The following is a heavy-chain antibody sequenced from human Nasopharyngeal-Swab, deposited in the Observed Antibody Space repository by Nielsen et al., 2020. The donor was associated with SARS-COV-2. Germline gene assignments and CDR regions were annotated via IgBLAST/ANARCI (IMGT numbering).Heavy chain of an antibody. CDR2: INPNSGGT. CDR3: ARGEDSSGYNFDY. J-gene: IGHJ4*02. Sequence: ASVKVSCKASGYTFTGYYMHWVRQAPGQGLEWMGWINPNSGGTNYAQKFRGWVTMTRDTSISTAYMELSRLRSDDTAVYYCARGEDSSGYNFDYWGQGTLVTVSS. V-gene: IGHV1-2*04. D-gene: IGHD3-22*01. CDR1: GYTFTGYY.